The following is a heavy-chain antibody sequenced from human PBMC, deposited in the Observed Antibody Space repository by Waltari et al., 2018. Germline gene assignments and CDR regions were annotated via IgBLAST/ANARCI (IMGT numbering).Heavy chain of an antibody. J-gene: IGHJ6*02. D-gene: IGHD6-19*01. CDR3: AKDLAVEGVDGYGVDV. CDR2: ISFDAFRK. V-gene: IGHV3-30*18. CDR1: GFTFSNFA. Sequence: QVHLVESGGGVVHPGRSLRLSCEASGFTFSNFAMHWVRQAPGKGLEWLAVISFDAFRKYYAPSVRGRFTISRDDSKNTVYLQMSSLRDEDTAVYYCAKDLAVEGVDGYGVDVWGQGTTVSV.